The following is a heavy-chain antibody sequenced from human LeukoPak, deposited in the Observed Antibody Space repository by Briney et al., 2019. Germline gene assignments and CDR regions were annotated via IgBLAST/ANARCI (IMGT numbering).Heavy chain of an antibody. D-gene: IGHD6-13*01. Sequence: PGGSLRLSCAASGFTFSDCHMSWIRQAPGKGLEWVSFISSSSSYTNYADSVKGRFTISRDNAKNSLYLQMNSLRDDDTAVYYCAVSYSSGWYAPRDWGQGTLVTVSS. V-gene: IGHV3-11*06. J-gene: IGHJ4*02. CDR1: GFTFSDCH. CDR2: ISSSSSYT. CDR3: AVSYSSGWYAPRD.